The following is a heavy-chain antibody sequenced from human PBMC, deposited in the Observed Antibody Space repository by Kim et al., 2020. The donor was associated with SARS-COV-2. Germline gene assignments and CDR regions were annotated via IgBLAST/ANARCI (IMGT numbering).Heavy chain of an antibody. Sequence: DSVKGRFTISRDNAKNSLYLQMNSLRAEETAVYYCARLGGFSVVRGDFDYWGQGTLVTVSS. D-gene: IGHD3-10*01. CDR3: ARLGGFSVVRGDFDY. V-gene: IGHV3-21*01. J-gene: IGHJ4*02.